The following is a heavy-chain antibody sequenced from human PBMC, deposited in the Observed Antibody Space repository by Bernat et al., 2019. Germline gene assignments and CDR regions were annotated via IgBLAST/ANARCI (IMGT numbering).Heavy chain of an antibody. CDR1: GYTFTNYY. V-gene: IGHV1-46*01. CDR2: INPSGGST. CDR3: ARGHSSITAPDY. D-gene: IGHD6-13*01. Sequence: QVQLVQSGAEVKKPGASVKVSCKASGYTFTNYYMHWVRQAPAQGLEWMGIINPSGGSTSYAQKFQVRVTRTRDTSTSTVYMELSSVRSEDTAVYYCARGHSSITAPDYWGQGTLVTVSS. J-gene: IGHJ4*02.